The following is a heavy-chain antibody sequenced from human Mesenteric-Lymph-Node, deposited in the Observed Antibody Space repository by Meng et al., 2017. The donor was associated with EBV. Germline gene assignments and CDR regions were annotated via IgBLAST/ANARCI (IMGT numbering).Heavy chain of an antibody. Sequence: QGELPGSGPGLGKPSGTLSLTCAVSGGSISSSNWWTWVRQPPGKGLEWIGEIFPTGGTNYNPSLKSRVTISVDKSKNQFSLKLSSVTAADTAVYYCAREGEVGYYESSGYYYWGQGTLVTVSS. J-gene: IGHJ4*02. D-gene: IGHD3-22*01. CDR2: IFPTGGT. CDR1: GGSISSSNW. V-gene: IGHV4-4*02. CDR3: AREGEVGYYESSGYYY.